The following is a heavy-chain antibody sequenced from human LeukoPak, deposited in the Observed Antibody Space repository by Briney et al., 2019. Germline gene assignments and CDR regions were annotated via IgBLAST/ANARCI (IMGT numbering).Heavy chain of an antibody. CDR3: ARDLRVGYGTPFDY. Sequence: TSETLPLTCTVSGGSISSGGYYWSWIRQPPGKGLEWIGYIYHSGSTYYNPSLKSRVTISVDTSKNQFSLKLSSVTAADTAVYYCARDLRVGYGTPFDYWGQGTLVTVSS. CDR1: GGSISSGGYY. J-gene: IGHJ4*02. CDR2: IYHSGST. D-gene: IGHD5-12*01. V-gene: IGHV4-30-2*01.